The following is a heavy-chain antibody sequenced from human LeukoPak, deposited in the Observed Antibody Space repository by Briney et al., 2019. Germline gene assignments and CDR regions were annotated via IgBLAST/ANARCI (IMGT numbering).Heavy chain of an antibody. CDR1: GFTFSSYG. Sequence: GGSLRLSCAASGFTFSSYGMHWVRQAPGKGLEWVTFIRYDGSDKYYAGSVKGRFTISRDNSKNTLYLQMNGLRAEDTAFYYCAKDSSGSYNYFDYWGQGTLVTFSS. CDR3: AKDSSGSYNYFDY. J-gene: IGHJ4*02. V-gene: IGHV3-30*02. CDR2: IRYDGSDK. D-gene: IGHD1-26*01.